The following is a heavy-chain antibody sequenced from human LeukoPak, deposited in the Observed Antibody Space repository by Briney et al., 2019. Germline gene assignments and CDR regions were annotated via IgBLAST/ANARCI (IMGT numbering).Heavy chain of an antibody. V-gene: IGHV1-69*05. J-gene: IGHJ5*02. CDR3: ARSSWLNNWFDH. CDR1: GGTFSSYA. CDR2: IIPIFGTA. Sequence: SVKVSCKASGGTFSSYAISWVRQAPGQGLEWMGGIIPIFGTANYAQKFQGRVTITRNTSISTAYMELSSLRSEDTAVYYCARSSWLNNWFDHWGQGTLVTVSS. D-gene: IGHD6-13*01.